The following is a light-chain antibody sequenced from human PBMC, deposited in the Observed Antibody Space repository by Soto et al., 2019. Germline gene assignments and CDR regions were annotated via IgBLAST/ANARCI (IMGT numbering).Light chain of an antibody. CDR1: QNINSRY. J-gene: IGKJ3*01. Sequence: EIVLTQSPGTLSLSPGERATLSCRASQNINSRYLAWYQQKPGQAPRLLIYGTSSTATSIPDWFSGSGSGTYFTLTISGLEPDDFAVYCCQQFGSSPGCTFGPGTNVDIK. CDR2: GTS. CDR3: QQFGSSPGCT. V-gene: IGKV3-20*01.